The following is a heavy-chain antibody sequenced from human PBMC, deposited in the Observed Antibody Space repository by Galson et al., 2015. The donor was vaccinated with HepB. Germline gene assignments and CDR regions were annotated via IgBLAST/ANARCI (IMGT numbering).Heavy chain of an antibody. V-gene: IGHV1-8*01. Sequence: SVKVSCKASGYTFTSYDINWVRQATGQGLEWVGWMNPNSGNTGCAQKFQGRVTMTRNTSISTAYMELSSLRSEDTAVYYCARVVRIVATRYYYYGMDVWGQGTTVTVSS. CDR1: GYTFTSYD. J-gene: IGHJ6*02. CDR2: MNPNSGNT. D-gene: IGHD5-12*01. CDR3: ARVVRIVATRYYYYGMDV.